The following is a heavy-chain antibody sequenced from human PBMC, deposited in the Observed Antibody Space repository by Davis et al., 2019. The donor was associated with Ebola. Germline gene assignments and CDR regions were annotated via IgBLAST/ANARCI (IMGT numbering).Heavy chain of an antibody. CDR1: GGSISSYY. Sequence: SETLSLTCTVSGGSISSYYWSWIRQPPGKGLEWIGYIYYSGSTNYNPSLKSRVTISKDTSKNQFSLSLSSVTAADTAVYYCARSDPLFWFDSWGQGTLVTISS. CDR2: IYYSGST. J-gene: IGHJ5*01. V-gene: IGHV4-59*01. CDR3: ARSDPLFWFDS.